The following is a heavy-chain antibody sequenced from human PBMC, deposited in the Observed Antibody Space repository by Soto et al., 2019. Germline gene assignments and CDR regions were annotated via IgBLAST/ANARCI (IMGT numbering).Heavy chain of an antibody. CDR3: ARDPHEGVYDY. D-gene: IGHD3-16*01. CDR2: MMPDSGGA. Sequence: QVQLVQSGAEVKKPGASVKVSCKASGYTFTGYYLHWIRQAPGQGLEWMGWMMPDSGGANYAQKFQGRVSMTRDTSISTFYMELSRLRSDDTAVYYCARDPHEGVYDYWGQGTLVTVSS. J-gene: IGHJ4*02. CDR1: GYTFTGYY. V-gene: IGHV1-2*02.